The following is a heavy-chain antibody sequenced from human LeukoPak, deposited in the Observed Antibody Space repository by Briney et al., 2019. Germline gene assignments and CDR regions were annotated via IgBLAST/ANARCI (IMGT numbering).Heavy chain of an antibody. CDR3: ARLYYDILPDY. Sequence: SETLSLTCAVYGGSFSGYYWSWIRQPPGKGLEWIGEINHSGSTNYNPSLKSRVTISVDTSKNQFSLKLSSVTAADTAVYYCARLYYDILPDYWGQGTLVTVSS. J-gene: IGHJ4*02. CDR2: INHSGST. V-gene: IGHV4-34*01. D-gene: IGHD3-9*01. CDR1: GGSFSGYY.